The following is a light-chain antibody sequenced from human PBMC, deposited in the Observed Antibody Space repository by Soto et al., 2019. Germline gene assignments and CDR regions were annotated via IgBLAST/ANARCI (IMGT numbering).Light chain of an antibody. CDR3: QQYCSSPCT. V-gene: IGKV3-20*01. CDR1: QSVSSSY. CDR2: GAS. J-gene: IGKJ3*01. Sequence: EIVLTQSPGTLSLSPGERATLSCRASQSVSSSYLAWYQQKPGQAPRLLIYGASSRATGIPDRFSGSGSGTNFTITISRLEPEDFAVYYCQQYCSSPCTFGPGTKVDIK.